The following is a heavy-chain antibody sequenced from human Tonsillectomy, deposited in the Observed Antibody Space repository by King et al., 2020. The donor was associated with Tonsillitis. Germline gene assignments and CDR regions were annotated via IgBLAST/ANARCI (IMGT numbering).Heavy chain of an antibody. J-gene: IGHJ4*02. CDR2: IRSKAYGGTT. Sequence: VQLVESGGGLVKPGRSLRLSCTASGFTLGEYAMSWFRQAPGKGLEWVGFIRSKAYGGTTEYAASVKGRFTISRDDSKSIAYLQMNSLKTEDTAVYYCTIRSYGYYFDYWGQGTLVTVSS. CDR3: TIRSYGYYFDY. D-gene: IGHD3-16*01. V-gene: IGHV3-49*05. CDR1: GFTLGEYA.